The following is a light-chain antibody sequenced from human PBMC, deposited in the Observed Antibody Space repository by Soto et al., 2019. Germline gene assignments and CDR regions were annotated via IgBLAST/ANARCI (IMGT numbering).Light chain of an antibody. CDR1: QSVSSSY. V-gene: IGKV3-20*01. CDR3: QQYGSSPFT. CDR2: EAS. J-gene: IGKJ2*01. Sequence: EIVLTQSPGTLSLSPGERATLSCRASQSVSSSYLAWYHQKPGPAPRLLIYEASSRATGIPDRFSGSGSGTDFTLTISRLEPEDFAVYYCQQYGSSPFTFGQGTKLAI.